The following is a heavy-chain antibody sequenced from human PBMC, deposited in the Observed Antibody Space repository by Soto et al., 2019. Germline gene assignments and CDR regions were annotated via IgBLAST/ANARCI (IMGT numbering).Heavy chain of an antibody. CDR1: GYTFTNYG. D-gene: IGHD2-2*01. Sequence: GASVKVSCKASGYTFTNYGISWVRQAPGQGLEWMGWISVYNGNTNYAPKFQGRVTMTTNTSTSTAYMELSSLRSEDTAVYYCARLRVVVPAAFNFDYWGQGTLVTVSS. V-gene: IGHV1-18*01. CDR2: ISVYNGNT. J-gene: IGHJ4*02. CDR3: ARLRVVVPAAFNFDY.